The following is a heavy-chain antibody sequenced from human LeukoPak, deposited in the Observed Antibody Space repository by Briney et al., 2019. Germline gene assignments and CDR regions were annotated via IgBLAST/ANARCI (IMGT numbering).Heavy chain of an antibody. CDR1: GGSISSYS. V-gene: IGHV4-59*01. CDR2: IYYSGST. CDR3: ATLDTAMVPGAFDY. Sequence: PSETLSLTCTVSGGSISSYSWSWIRQPPGKGLEWIGYIYYSGSTNYNPSLKSRVTISVDTSKNQFSLKLSSVTAADTAVYYCATLDTAMVPGAFDYWGQGTLVTVSS. J-gene: IGHJ4*02. D-gene: IGHD5-18*01.